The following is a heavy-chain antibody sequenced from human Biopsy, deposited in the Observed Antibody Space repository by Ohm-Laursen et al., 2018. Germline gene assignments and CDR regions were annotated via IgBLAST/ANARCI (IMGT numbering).Heavy chain of an antibody. CDR3: VGGQRGPPIGVTVPGDAFDL. V-gene: IGHV1-69*06. CDR1: GYTLTELS. Sequence: SVKVSCKVSGYTLTELSMHWVRQAPGQGLEWLGGNIPILGTGNYAQKFQDRVTVAADTSTSTATMELSSLRPDDTAVYYCVGGQRGPPIGVTVPGDAFDLWGPGTMVTVSP. J-gene: IGHJ3*01. D-gene: IGHD2/OR15-2a*01. CDR2: NIPILGTG.